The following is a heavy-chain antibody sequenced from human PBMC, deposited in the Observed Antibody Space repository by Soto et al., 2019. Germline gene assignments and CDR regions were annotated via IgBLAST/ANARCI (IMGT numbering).Heavy chain of an antibody. D-gene: IGHD2-2*01. Sequence: QVHLVQSGAEVKKPGSSVKVSCKAAGGTFSTYTLIWVQQAPGQGLEWMGRIIPMLTVRNSAQKFQGRVTLTADKSTSTAFMELTSLRSDDTAVYYCSIGSWSAETFDVWGQGTMVTVSS. CDR3: SIGSWSAETFDV. V-gene: IGHV1-69*02. J-gene: IGHJ3*01. CDR1: GGTFSTYT. CDR2: IIPMLTVR.